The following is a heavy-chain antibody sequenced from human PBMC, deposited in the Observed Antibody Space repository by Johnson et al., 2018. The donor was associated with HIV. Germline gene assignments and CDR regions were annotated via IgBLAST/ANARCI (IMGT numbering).Heavy chain of an antibody. Sequence: VQLVESGGGLVKPGGSLRLSCAASGFTFTNAWMTWVRQAPGKGLEWVGRIKSKTDGGTTDYAAPVNGKFSISRDDSKNTLYLQMNSLRPEDTAVYYCAKDLGWFSGFDIWGPGTMVTVSS. CDR3: AKDLGWFSGFDI. CDR1: GFTFTNAW. J-gene: IGHJ3*02. D-gene: IGHD3-3*01. V-gene: IGHV3-15*01. CDR2: IKSKTDGGTT.